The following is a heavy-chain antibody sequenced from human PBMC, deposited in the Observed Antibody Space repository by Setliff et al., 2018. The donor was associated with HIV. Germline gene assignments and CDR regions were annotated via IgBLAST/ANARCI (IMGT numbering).Heavy chain of an antibody. J-gene: IGHJ4*02. Sequence: PSETLSLNCTVSGGSISRSSYFWTWIRQRPGQGLEWIGYIYYNGRVSYSEKTYYSPSLKSRVTISVDSSKNQFSLKLSSVTAADTAVYYCARPYGSGTKKYRWWYFDYWGQGTLVTV. CDR1: GGSISRSSYF. D-gene: IGHD3-10*01. CDR2: IYYNGRVSYSEKT. CDR3: ARPYGSGTKKYRWWYFDY. V-gene: IGHV4-31*03.